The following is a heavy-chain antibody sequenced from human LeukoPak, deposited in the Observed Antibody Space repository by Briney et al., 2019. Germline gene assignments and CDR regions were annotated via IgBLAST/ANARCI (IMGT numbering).Heavy chain of an antibody. Sequence: GGSLRLSCAASGFTFDDYAMHWVWQAPGKGLEWVSGISWNSGSIGYADSVKGRFTISRDNAKNTLYLQMNSLRAEDTAVYYCARGGARIGEYTYGFDYWGQGALVTVSS. D-gene: IGHD5-18*01. CDR2: ISWNSGSI. J-gene: IGHJ4*02. V-gene: IGHV3-9*01. CDR3: ARGGARIGEYTYGFDY. CDR1: GFTFDDYA.